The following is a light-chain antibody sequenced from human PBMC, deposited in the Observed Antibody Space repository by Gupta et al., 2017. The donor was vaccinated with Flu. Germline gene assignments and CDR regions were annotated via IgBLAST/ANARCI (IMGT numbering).Light chain of an antibody. CDR1: SSDIVGYNY. V-gene: IGLV2-14*01. J-gene: IGLJ3*02. CDR2: EVS. Sequence: HCALSHPASVSGSPGHSLTLSCTRTSSDIVGYNYVSWYQQHPGKAPKLMIYEVSNRPSGVSNRFSGSKSANTASLTISGLQAEDEDDYYCSSYTSSSTLVFGGGTKLTVL. CDR3: SSYTSSSTLV.